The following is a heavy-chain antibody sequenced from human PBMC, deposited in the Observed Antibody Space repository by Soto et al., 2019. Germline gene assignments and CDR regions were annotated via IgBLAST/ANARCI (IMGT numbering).Heavy chain of an antibody. CDR3: ARDSYVWGSYRYTTPYYFDY. CDR2: IIPIFGTA. V-gene: IGHV1-69*13. J-gene: IGHJ4*02. Sequence: GXSVKVSFKACRGTFSSYAISWVRQAPVQGLEWMGGIIPIFGTANYAQKFQGRVTITADESTSTAYMELSSLRSEDTAVYYCARDSYVWGSYRYTTPYYFDYWGQGTLVTVSS. CDR1: RGTFSSYA. D-gene: IGHD3-16*02.